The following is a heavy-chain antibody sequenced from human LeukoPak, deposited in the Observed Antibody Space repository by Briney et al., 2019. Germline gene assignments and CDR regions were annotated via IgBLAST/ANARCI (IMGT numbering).Heavy chain of an antibody. Sequence: PGGSLRLSCAASGFTFSSYAMHWVRQAPGKGLEWVAVISYDGSNKYYADSVKGRFTISRDNAKNSLYLQMNSLRAEDTAVYYCARGNGDYGVAFDIWGQGTMVTVSS. CDR2: ISYDGSNK. CDR3: ARGNGDYGVAFDI. D-gene: IGHD4-17*01. J-gene: IGHJ3*02. CDR1: GFTFSSYA. V-gene: IGHV3-30-3*01.